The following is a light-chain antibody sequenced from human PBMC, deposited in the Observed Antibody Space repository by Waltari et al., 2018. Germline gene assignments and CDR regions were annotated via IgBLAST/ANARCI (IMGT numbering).Light chain of an antibody. CDR2: KAS. V-gene: IGKV1-5*03. J-gene: IGKJ1*01. CDR3: QKYNAYRA. Sequence: DIQLTQSPSTPSASAGDRVTIPCRASQSISSWLAWYQQKPGGVPKLLIYKASTFESGVPSRFSGSGSGTEFTLTISSLQPDDFATYYCQKYNAYRAFGQGTKVEVK. CDR1: QSISSW.